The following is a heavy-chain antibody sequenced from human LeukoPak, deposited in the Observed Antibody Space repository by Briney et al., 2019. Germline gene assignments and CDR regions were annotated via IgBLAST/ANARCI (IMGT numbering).Heavy chain of an antibody. CDR2: INPNSGGT. J-gene: IGHJ6*03. CDR1: GYTFTGYY. Sequence: VKVSCKASGYTFTGYYMHWVRQAPGQGFEWMGWINPNSGGTNYAQKFQGRVTMTRDTSISTAYMELSRLRSDDTAVYYCSGTYIYYYYYMDVWGKGTTVSISS. D-gene: IGHD1-26*01. CDR3: SGTYIYYYYYMDV. V-gene: IGHV1-2*02.